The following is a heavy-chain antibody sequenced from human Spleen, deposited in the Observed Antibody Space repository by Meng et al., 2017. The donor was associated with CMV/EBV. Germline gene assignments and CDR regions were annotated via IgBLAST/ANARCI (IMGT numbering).Heavy chain of an antibody. CDR2: ISSSGSFT. D-gene: IGHD2-2*02. CDR1: GFTFSSYE. J-gene: IGHJ6*02. Sequence: GGSLRLSCAASGFTFSSYEMNWVRQAPGKGLEWVSYISSSGSFTYYAGSVEGRFTVTRDNAHNLLYLQMNTLRAEDTAVYYCARWLYVSGFGWGMDVWGQGTTVTVSS. V-gene: IGHV3-48*03. CDR3: ARWLYVSGFGWGMDV.